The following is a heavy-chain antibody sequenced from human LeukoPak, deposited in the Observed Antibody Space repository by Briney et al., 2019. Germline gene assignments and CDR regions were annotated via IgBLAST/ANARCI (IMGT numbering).Heavy chain of an antibody. CDR1: GYTFTGYY. J-gene: IGHJ6*03. V-gene: IGHV1-8*03. D-gene: IGHD6-13*01. Sequence: ASVKVSCKASGYTFTGYYMHWVRQAPGQGLEWMGWINPNSGNTGYAQKFQGRVTITRSTSISTAYMELSSLRSEDTAVYYCARGFGGYSSSWYYYYYMDVWGKGTTVTVSS. CDR3: ARGFGGYSSSWYYYYYMDV. CDR2: INPNSGNT.